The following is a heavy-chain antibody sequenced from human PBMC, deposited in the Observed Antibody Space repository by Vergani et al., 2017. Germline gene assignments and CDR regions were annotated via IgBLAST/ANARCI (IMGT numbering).Heavy chain of an antibody. Sequence: QVQLQQWGAGVVKPSGPLSLTCAVFGESFSSFYCSWIRQPPGKGLEWIGGICYTEDTKYSPSLKSRVTVSVDVSRNLFSLSLNSVTAADTAVYYCATIGYRRWGYYFDYWGQGILVTVSS. D-gene: IGHD2-2*02. CDR1: GESFSSFY. J-gene: IGHJ4*02. CDR3: ATIGYRRWGYYFDY. V-gene: IGHV4-34*02. CDR2: ICYTEDT.